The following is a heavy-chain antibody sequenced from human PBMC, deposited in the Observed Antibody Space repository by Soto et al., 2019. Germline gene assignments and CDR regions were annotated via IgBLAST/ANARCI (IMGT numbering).Heavy chain of an antibody. Sequence: QVHLVQSGAEVKKPGSSVKVSCKASGGSFNSHAITWVRQAPGQGLEWMGRIIPILDMTNYAQRFQGRVTITADKSTSTAYMDLSSLRSDDTAMYYCAIGEDVDYRYPNNDGFDVWGQGTKVTVSS. J-gene: IGHJ3*01. D-gene: IGHD3-16*02. V-gene: IGHV1-69*02. CDR2: IIPILDMT. CDR1: GGSFNSHA. CDR3: AIGEDVDYRYPNNDGFDV.